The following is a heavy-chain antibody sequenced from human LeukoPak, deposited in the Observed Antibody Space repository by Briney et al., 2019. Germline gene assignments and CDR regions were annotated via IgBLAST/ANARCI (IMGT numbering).Heavy chain of an antibody. J-gene: IGHJ4*02. V-gene: IGHV1-69*13. CDR3: ARDRGLSYCGGDCYYYFDY. Sequence: SVTVSCKASGGTFSSYAISWVRQAPGQGLEWMGGIIPIFGTANYAQKFQGRVTITADESTSTAYMELSSLRSEDTAVYYCARDRGLSYCGGDCYYYFDYWGQGTLVTVSS. CDR1: GGTFSSYA. CDR2: IIPIFGTA. D-gene: IGHD2-21*02.